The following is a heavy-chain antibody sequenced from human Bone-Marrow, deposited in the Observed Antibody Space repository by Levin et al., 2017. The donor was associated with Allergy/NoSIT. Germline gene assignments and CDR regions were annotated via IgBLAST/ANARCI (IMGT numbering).Heavy chain of an antibody. CDR1: GFTFSGFW. V-gene: IGHV3-74*01. D-gene: IGHD4-17*01. CDR2: INSDGSNT. J-gene: IGHJ2*01. Sequence: ASVKVSCTASGFTFSGFWIHWVRQVPGKGLVWVSRINSDGSNTDYADSVEGRFTSSRDNTRNTVYLEMNSLRAEDTALYYCARDLYGEGSAYFDLWGRGTLVTVSS. CDR3: ARDLYGEGSAYFDL.